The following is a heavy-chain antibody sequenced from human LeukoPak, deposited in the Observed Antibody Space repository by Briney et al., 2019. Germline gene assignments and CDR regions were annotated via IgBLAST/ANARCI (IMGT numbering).Heavy chain of an antibody. V-gene: IGHV4-34*01. Sequence: SETLSLTCAVYGGSFSSYYWSWIRQPPGKGLEWIGEINHSGSTNYNPSLKSRVTISVDTAKNQFSLKLSSVAAADTAVYYCARGTGVPRSGSWGQGTLVTVSS. J-gene: IGHJ5*02. CDR1: GGSFSSYY. CDR3: ARGTGVPRSGS. D-gene: IGHD1-14*01. CDR2: INHSGST.